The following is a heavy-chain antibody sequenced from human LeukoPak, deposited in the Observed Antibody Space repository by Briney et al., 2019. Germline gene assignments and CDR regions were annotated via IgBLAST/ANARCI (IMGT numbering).Heavy chain of an antibody. Sequence: GGSLRLSCAASGFTFSSYAMSWVRQAPGKGLEWVSTISGGGGSTYYADSVKGRFTISGDNSKNTLYLQVNSLGAEDTAVYYCAKGGKWDVTPFDYWGQGTLVTVSS. J-gene: IGHJ4*02. D-gene: IGHD1-26*01. CDR2: ISGGGGST. CDR1: GFTFSSYA. V-gene: IGHV3-23*01. CDR3: AKGGKWDVTPFDY.